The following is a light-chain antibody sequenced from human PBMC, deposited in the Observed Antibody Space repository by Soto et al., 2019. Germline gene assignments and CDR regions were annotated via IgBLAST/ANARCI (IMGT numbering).Light chain of an antibody. CDR1: SGHSTYI. CDR2: LEGGGSY. J-gene: IGLJ2*01. CDR3: ETGDGKV. V-gene: IGLV4-60*02. Sequence: QLVPTQLSSASASLGSSVKLTCTLSSGHSTYIIAWHQQQPGKAPRFLMKLEGGGSYNKGSGVPARFSGSSSGADRYLTISNLQFEDEADYYCETGDGKVFGGGTKLTVL.